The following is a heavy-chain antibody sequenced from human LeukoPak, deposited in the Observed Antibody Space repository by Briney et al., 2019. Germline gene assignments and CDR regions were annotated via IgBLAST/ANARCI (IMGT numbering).Heavy chain of an antibody. J-gene: IGHJ4*02. Sequence: SETLSLTCTVSGGSISSFYWSWIRQPPRKGLQWIGYIYYSGITRYNPSLKSRVTISVDTSKNQFSLKLSSVTAADTAVYYCARGSGWHPDWGQGTLVTVSS. V-gene: IGHV4-59*01. CDR3: ARGSGWHPD. CDR2: IYYSGIT. D-gene: IGHD6-19*01. CDR1: GGSISSFY.